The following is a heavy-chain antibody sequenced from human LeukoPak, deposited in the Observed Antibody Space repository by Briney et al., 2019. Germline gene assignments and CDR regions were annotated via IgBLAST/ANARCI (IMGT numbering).Heavy chain of an antibody. J-gene: IGHJ4*02. D-gene: IGHD1-26*01. CDR1: GFTFSSYA. V-gene: IGHV3-23*01. CDR3: ATQKSGRYWNFFEY. Sequence: GGSLRLSCAASGFTFSSYAMSWVRQAPGKGLEWVSAISGSGGSTYYADSVKGRFTISRDNSKNTLYLQMNSLRDEDTATYYCATQKSGRYWNFFEYWGQGALVTVSS. CDR2: ISGSGGST.